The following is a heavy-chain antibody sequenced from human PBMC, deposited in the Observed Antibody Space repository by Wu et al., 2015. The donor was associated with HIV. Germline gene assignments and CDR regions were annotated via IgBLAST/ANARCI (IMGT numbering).Heavy chain of an antibody. CDR1: GYTFTAYY. CDR3: ARGGGSDWSVGYYFDY. CDR2: INPNSGGT. Sequence: QVQLVQSGAEVKKPGASVKVSCKASGYTFTAYYMHWVRQAPGQGLEWMGWINPNSGGTNYAQKFQDRVTMTRDTSISTAYMELSRLRSDDTAVYYCARGGGSDWSVGYYFDYWGPGERWSTVSS. V-gene: IGHV1-2*02. D-gene: IGHD6-19*01. J-gene: IGHJ4*02.